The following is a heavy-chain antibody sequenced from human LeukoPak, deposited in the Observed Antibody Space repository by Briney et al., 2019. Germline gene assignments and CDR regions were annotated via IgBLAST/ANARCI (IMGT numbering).Heavy chain of an antibody. CDR1: GYTFTGYY. J-gene: IGHJ5*02. V-gene: IGHV1-2*02. CDR3: ARSTNPARIAAQPEHWFDT. Sequence: GASVKVSCKASGYTFTGYYMHWVRQAPGQGLEWMGWINPNSGGTNYAQKFQGRVTMTRDTSISTAYMELSRLRSDDTAVYCCARSTNPARIAAQPEHWFDTWGQGTLVTVSS. CDR2: INPNSGGT. D-gene: IGHD6-13*01.